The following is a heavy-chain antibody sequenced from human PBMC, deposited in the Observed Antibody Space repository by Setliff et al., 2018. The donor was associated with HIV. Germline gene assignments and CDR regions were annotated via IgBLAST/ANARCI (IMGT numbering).Heavy chain of an antibody. Sequence: PSETLSLTCAVSGYSISSGYYWGWIRQPPGKGLEWIGSIYHSGSTYYNPSLKSRVTISVDTSKNQFSLKLSSVTAADTAVYYCAREGDYGDYTQNFDYWGQGTQVTVSS. CDR2: IYHSGST. CDR3: AREGDYGDYTQNFDY. CDR1: GYSISSGYY. D-gene: IGHD4-17*01. V-gene: IGHV4-38-2*02. J-gene: IGHJ4*02.